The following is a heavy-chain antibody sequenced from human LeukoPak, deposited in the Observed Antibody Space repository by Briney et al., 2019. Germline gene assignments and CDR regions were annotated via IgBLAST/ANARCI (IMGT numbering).Heavy chain of an antibody. CDR3: ARVVPAAIRYWYFDL. V-gene: IGHV1-18*01. J-gene: IGHJ2*01. D-gene: IGHD2-2*01. CDR2: ISAYNGNT. Sequence: GASVKVSCKASGYTFTSYGISWVRQAPGQGLEWMGWISAYNGNTNYAQKLQGRVTMTTDTSTSTAYMELRSLRSDDTAVYYCARVVPAAIRYWYFDLWGRGTLVTVSS. CDR1: GYTFTSYG.